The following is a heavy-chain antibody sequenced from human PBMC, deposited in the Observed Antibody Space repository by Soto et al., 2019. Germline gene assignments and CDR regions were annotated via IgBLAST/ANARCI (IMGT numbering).Heavy chain of an antibody. V-gene: IGHV1-3*04. CDR1: GYTFTNYA. CDR2: VDTGNGNT. Sequence: QVPLVQSGAEVKKPGASVKVSCKASGYTFTNYAIHWVRQAPGQSLEWMGWVDTGNGNTKYSQKFQDRVTITRDTYANTADMELSSLTSEDTAVYYCARDAKWDPRGVEAQQDDYFDYWGQGTLVTVSS. CDR3: ARDAKWDPRGVEAQQDDYFDY. D-gene: IGHD1-26*01. J-gene: IGHJ4*02.